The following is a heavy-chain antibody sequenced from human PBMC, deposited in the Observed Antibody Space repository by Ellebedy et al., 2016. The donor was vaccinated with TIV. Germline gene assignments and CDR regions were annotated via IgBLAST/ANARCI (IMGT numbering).Heavy chain of an antibody. J-gene: IGHJ4*02. V-gene: IGHV3-30-3*02. D-gene: IGHD6-19*01. CDR2: ISYDGSNK. CDR3: AKTDHPAKSSGWYAGYFDY. Sequence: GESLKISCAASGFTFRSYAMHWVRQAPGKGLAWVAVISYDGSNKYYADSVKGRFTISRDNSKNTLYLQMNSLRAEDTAVYYCAKTDHPAKSSGWYAGYFDYWGQGTLVTVSS. CDR1: GFTFRSYA.